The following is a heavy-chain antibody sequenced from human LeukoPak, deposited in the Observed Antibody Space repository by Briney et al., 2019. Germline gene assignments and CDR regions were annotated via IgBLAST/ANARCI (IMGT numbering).Heavy chain of an antibody. D-gene: IGHD4-17*01. CDR3: ARERHGALRAFDI. CDR2: IDSSSNYI. J-gene: IGHJ3*02. Sequence: PGGSLRLSCAASGFTISSYWMNWVRQAPGKGLEWVSYIDSSSNYIYYADSVKGRFTISRDNAKNSLYLQMNSLRTEDTAVYHCARERHGALRAFDIWGQGTMVTVSS. V-gene: IGHV3-21*01. CDR1: GFTISSYW.